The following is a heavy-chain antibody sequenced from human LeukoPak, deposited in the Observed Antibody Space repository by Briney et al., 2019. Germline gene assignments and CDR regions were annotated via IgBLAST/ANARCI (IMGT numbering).Heavy chain of an antibody. V-gene: IGHV3-7*01. CDR3: ARDRPYMSGTTLPYYYGMDV. J-gene: IGHJ6*02. Sequence: QSGGSLRLSCAASGFTFSSYWMSWVRQAPGKGLEWVANIKQDGSEKYYVDSVKGRFTISRDNAKNSLYLQMDSLRAEDTAVYYCARDRPYMSGTTLPYYYGMDVWGQGTTVTVSS. D-gene: IGHD1-1*01. CDR1: GFTFSSYW. CDR2: IKQDGSEK.